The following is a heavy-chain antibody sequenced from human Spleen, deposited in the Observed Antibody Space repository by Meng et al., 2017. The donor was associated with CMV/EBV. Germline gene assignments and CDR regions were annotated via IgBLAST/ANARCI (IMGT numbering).Heavy chain of an antibody. CDR2: ISSSSSYI. J-gene: IGHJ6*02. CDR1: GFTFSSYS. D-gene: IGHD5-24*01. Sequence: GGSLRLSCAASGFTFSSYSMNWVRQAPGKGLEWVSSISSSSSYIYYADSVKGRFTISRDNAKNSLYLQMNSLRAEDTAVYYCARVGDGYNYDGGYYGMDVWGQGTTVTVSS. CDR3: ARVGDGYNYDGGYYGMDV. V-gene: IGHV3-21*01.